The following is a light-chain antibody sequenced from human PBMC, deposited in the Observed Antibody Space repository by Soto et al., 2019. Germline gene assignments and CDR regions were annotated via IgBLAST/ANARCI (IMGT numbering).Light chain of an antibody. V-gene: IGLV2-23*01. J-gene: IGLJ1*01. CDR2: EGS. CDR3: CSYAGSPTFYV. CDR1: SSDVGSYNL. Sequence: QSALTQPASVSGSPGQSITISCTGTSSDVGSYNLVSWYQQHPGKAPKLMIYEGSKRPSGVSNRFSGSKSGNTASLTISGLQAEDEADYYCCSYAGSPTFYVFGSGTKVTAL.